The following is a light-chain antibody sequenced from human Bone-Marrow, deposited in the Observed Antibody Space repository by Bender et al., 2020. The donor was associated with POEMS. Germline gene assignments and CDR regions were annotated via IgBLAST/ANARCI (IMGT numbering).Light chain of an antibody. CDR1: SSDVGGYNY. CDR3: SSYSSSSTSV. Sequence: QSALTQPASVSGSPGQSITISCTGTSSDVGGYNYVSWYQQLPGKAPKLMIYDVSNRPSGVSNRFSGSKSGNTASLTISGLQADDEADYYCSSYSSSSTSVFGGGTKLTVL. J-gene: IGLJ2*01. V-gene: IGLV2-14*03. CDR2: DVS.